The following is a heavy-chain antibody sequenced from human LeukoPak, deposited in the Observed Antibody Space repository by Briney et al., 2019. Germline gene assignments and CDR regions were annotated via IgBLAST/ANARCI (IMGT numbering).Heavy chain of an antibody. CDR3: AALGGVIDY. V-gene: IGHV4-59*01. CDR1: GGSISSYY. CDR2: IYYSGST. Sequence: SETLSLTCTVSGGSISSYYWSWIRQPPGKGLEWIGYIYYSGSTNYNPSLKSRVTISVDTSKNQFSLELSSVTAADTAVYYCAALGGVIDYWGQGTLVTVSS. D-gene: IGHD4-23*01. J-gene: IGHJ4*02.